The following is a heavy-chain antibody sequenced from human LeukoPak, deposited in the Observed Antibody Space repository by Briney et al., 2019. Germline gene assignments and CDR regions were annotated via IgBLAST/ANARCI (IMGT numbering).Heavy chain of an antibody. V-gene: IGHV4-34*01. Sequence: PSETLSLTCAVYGGSFSGYYWSWIRQPPGKGLEWIGEINHSGSTNYNPSLKSRVTISVDTSKNQFSLKLSSVTAADTAVYYCAREDPTQLVSLWGQGTLVTVPS. J-gene: IGHJ4*02. CDR3: AREDPTQLVSL. D-gene: IGHD6-13*01. CDR1: GGSFSGYY. CDR2: INHSGST.